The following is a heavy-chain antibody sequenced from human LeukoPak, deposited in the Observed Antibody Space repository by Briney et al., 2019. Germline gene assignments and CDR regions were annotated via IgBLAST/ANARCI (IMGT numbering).Heavy chain of an antibody. D-gene: IGHD1-26*01. CDR3: ARENSGSYREFDY. CDR2: IYPSGST. V-gene: IGHV4-4*07. CDR1: GGSISSYY. J-gene: IGHJ4*02. Sequence: SETLSLTCTVSGGSISSYYWTWIRQPAGKGLEWTGCIYPSGSTNYNPSLKSRVTMSVDTSKNQFSLKLSSVTAADTAVYYCARENSGSYREFDYWGQGTLVTVSS.